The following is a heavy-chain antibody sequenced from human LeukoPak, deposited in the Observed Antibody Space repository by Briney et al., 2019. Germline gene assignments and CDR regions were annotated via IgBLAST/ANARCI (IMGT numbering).Heavy chain of an antibody. Sequence: SETLSLTCTVSGGSISSYYWSWIRQPPGKGLEWIGYIYSSGSITYNPSLKSRVTISLDTSRNQFSLKLSFVTAADTAVYYCARDVWVGVNTHFQHWGQGTLVIVSS. CDR3: ARDVWVGVNTHFQH. V-gene: IGHV4-59*01. J-gene: IGHJ1*01. D-gene: IGHD1-26*01. CDR1: GGSISSYY. CDR2: IYSSGSI.